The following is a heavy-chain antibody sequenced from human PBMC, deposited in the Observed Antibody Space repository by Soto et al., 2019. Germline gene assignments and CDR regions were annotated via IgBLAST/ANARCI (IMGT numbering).Heavy chain of an antibody. J-gene: IGHJ4*02. Sequence: LRLSCAASGFTFSNAWMSWVRQAPGKGLEWVGRIKSKTDGGTTDYAAPVKGRFTISRDDSKNTLYLQMNSLKTEDTAVYYCTTETLLGLSSSCHDYWGQGTLVTVSS. V-gene: IGHV3-15*01. D-gene: IGHD6-13*01. CDR2: IKSKTDGGTT. CDR1: GFTFSNAW. CDR3: TTETLLGLSSSCHDY.